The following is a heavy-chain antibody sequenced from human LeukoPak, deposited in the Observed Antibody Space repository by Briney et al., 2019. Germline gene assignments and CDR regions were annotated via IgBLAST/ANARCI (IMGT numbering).Heavy chain of an antibody. D-gene: IGHD3-16*01. J-gene: IGHJ4*02. CDR1: GFTFSDYA. CDR3: ARDMIDY. V-gene: IGHV3-30-3*01. CDR2: ISYDGSNK. Sequence: GGSLRLSCAASGFTFSDYAMTWIRQAPGKGLEWVAVISYDGSNKYYADSVKGRFTISRDNSKNTLYLQMNSLRAEDTAVYYCARDMIDYWGQGTLVTVSS.